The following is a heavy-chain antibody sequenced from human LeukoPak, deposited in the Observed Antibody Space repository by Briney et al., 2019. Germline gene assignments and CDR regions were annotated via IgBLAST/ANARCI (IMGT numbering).Heavy chain of an antibody. V-gene: IGHV4-34*01. CDR3: ARPFTTTMSDY. D-gene: IGHD3-10*02. Sequence: SETLSLTCAVYGGSFSGYYWSWIRQPPGKGLEWIGEINHSGSTNYNPSLKSRVTISVDTSKNQFSLKLSSVTAADTAVYYCARPFTTTMSDYWGQGTLVTVSS. J-gene: IGHJ4*02. CDR1: GGSFSGYY. CDR2: INHSGST.